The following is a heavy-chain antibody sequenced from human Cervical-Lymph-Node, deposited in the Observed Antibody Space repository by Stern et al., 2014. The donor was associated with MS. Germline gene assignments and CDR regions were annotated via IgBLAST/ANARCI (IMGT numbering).Heavy chain of an antibody. CDR2: INPGGGGA. V-gene: IGHV1-46*01. D-gene: IGHD3-22*01. CDR1: GFTFTSYD. Sequence: QVQLVQSGAEVRKPGASVKVSCKASGFTFTSYDIHWVRQAPGQGLEWMGKINPGGGGASYPQKFQGRVTVTRDTSTNTVYMELSSLRSEDTAVYYCARDSYDSKLRFDFWGQGTLVTVSS. J-gene: IGHJ4*02. CDR3: ARDSYDSKLRFDF.